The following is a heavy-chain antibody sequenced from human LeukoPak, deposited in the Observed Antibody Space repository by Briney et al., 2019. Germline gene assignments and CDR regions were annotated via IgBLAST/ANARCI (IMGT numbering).Heavy chain of an antibody. CDR3: ARDLRYCDSSGYYYVLHFDY. J-gene: IGHJ4*02. V-gene: IGHV1-69*05. Sequence: ASVKVSCKASGGTFSSYAISWVRQAPGQGLEWMGRIIPIFGTANYAQKFQGRVTITTDESTSTAYMELSSLRSEDTAVYYCARDLRYCDSSGYYYVLHFDYWGQGTLVTVSS. CDR2: IIPIFGTA. CDR1: GGTFSSYA. D-gene: IGHD3-22*01.